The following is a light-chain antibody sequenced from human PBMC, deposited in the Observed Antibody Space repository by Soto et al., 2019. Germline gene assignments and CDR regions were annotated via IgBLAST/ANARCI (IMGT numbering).Light chain of an antibody. V-gene: IGLV2-23*03. CDR2: EGS. CDR1: SSDIENYNL. CDR3: CSAAGSNTFVV. Sequence: QSALTQPASVSGSPGQSITISCTGTSSDIENYNLVSWYQQYPGKAPTVMIYEGSKRPAGVSSRFSGSRSGNTASLTISGLQAEDEADYFCCSAAGSNTFVVFGGGTKVTVL. J-gene: IGLJ2*01.